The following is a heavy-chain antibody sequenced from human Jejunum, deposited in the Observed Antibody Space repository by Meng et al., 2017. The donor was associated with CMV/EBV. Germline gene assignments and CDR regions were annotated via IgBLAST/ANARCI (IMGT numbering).Heavy chain of an antibody. V-gene: IGHV4-39*07. CDR1: SYS. CDR3: ARGACPGSSCNEFGSSAFDI. Sequence: SYSWGWIRQPPGKFLDWIGIIFYSGSTSYNSSLKSQLTMSVDTSQNQFSLRLSSMTAADTAVYYCARGACPGSSCNEFGSSAFDIWGPGTVVTVSS. D-gene: IGHD2-2*01. J-gene: IGHJ3*02. CDR2: IFYSGST.